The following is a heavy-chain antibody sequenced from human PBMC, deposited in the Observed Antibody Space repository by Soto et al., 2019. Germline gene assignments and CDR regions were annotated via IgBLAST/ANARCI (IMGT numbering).Heavy chain of an antibody. J-gene: IGHJ6*02. CDR1: GGSISSYY. CDR2: IYYSGST. D-gene: IGHD3-10*01. V-gene: IGHV4-59*01. CDR3: ARGGSGSYYYYGMDV. Sequence: SETLSLTCTVSGGSISSYYWSWIRQPPGKGLEWIGYIYYSGSTNYNPSLKSRVTISVDTSKNQFSLKLSSVTAADTAVYYCARGGSGSYYYYGMDVWGQGTTVT.